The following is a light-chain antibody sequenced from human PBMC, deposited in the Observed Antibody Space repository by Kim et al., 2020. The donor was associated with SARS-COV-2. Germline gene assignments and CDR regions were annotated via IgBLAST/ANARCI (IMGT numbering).Light chain of an antibody. Sequence: LSPEERATLSCRASQTVISDYLAWYQQKPGQAPRLFIYAASKRAGGIPDRFSGSGSGTDFTLTISRLEPEDFAVYYCQQYGSSLYTFGQGTKLEI. J-gene: IGKJ2*01. V-gene: IGKV3-20*01. CDR2: AAS. CDR1: QTVISDY. CDR3: QQYGSSLYT.